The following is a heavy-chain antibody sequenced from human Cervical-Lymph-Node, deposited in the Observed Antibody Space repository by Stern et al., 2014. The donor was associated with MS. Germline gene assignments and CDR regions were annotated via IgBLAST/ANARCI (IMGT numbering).Heavy chain of an antibody. V-gene: IGHV5-51*03. Sequence: EVQLEESGAEVKKPGESLKISCTGSGYSFTSYWIAWVRHMPGKGLEWMGIVDPGDSDTRYSPFFQGQVSISADKSTSTAYLQWSSLKASDTAMYYCARTRYSSSWYTFDPWGQGTLVTVSS. CDR1: GYSFTSYW. D-gene: IGHD6-13*01. CDR2: VDPGDSDT. J-gene: IGHJ5*02. CDR3: ARTRYSSSWYTFDP.